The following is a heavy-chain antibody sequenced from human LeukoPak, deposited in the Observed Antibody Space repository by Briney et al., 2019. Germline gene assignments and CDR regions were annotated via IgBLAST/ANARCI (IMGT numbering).Heavy chain of an antibody. CDR1: GFSFSSFS. CDR2: IKQDGSEK. CDR3: ARDMRPEVPASSGYYYGMDV. J-gene: IGHJ6*01. Sequence: GGSLRLSCAASGFSFSSFSMSWVRQAPGKGQEWVADIKQDGSEKYFLDSVKGRFTISRDHAKKSLYLQMNSLRVEDTAVYYCARDMRPEVPASSGYYYGMDVWGQGTTVTVSS. D-gene: IGHD1-14*01. V-gene: IGHV3-7*01.